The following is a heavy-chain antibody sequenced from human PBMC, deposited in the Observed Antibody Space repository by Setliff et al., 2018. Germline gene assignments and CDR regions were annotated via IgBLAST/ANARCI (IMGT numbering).Heavy chain of an antibody. J-gene: IGHJ3*02. CDR2: MNPNSGNT. CDR3: ARGYCSGGSCCSGLPSAFAI. Sequence: ASVKVSCKASGYTFTSYDINWVRQATGQGLEWMGWMNPNSGNTGYAQKFQGRVTITRNTSISTAYMELSSLRSEDTAVYYCARGYCSGGSCCSGLPSAFAIWGQGTMVTVSS. D-gene: IGHD2-15*01. V-gene: IGHV1-8*03. CDR1: GYTFTSYD.